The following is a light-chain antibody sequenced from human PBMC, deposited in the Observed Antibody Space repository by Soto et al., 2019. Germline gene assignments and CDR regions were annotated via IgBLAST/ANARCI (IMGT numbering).Light chain of an antibody. CDR1: QAICTC. CDR2: GAS. J-gene: IGKJ5*01. CDR3: QQRHTSPTT. V-gene: IGKV1-39*01. Sequence: DIQMTQSPSSLSASVGDRVTITCRTGQAICTCLTWYQHKPGTAPSLLVYGASPLQSGVPSRFSGSGSGTHFTLTISALQPEDFATYYCQQRHTSPTTFGQGTRVDIK.